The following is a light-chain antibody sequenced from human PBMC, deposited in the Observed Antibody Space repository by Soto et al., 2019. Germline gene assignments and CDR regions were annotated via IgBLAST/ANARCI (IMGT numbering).Light chain of an antibody. CDR2: GAS. Sequence: EIVMTQSPGTLSVSPGERATLSCRASQSVSSNLAWYQQQPGQGPRLLIYGASTRAAGIPARFSGSGSGTEFTLTISSLQSEDFAVYYCQQYHNYPTLGQGTKVDIK. J-gene: IGKJ1*01. CDR1: QSVSSN. V-gene: IGKV3D-15*01. CDR3: QQYHNYPT.